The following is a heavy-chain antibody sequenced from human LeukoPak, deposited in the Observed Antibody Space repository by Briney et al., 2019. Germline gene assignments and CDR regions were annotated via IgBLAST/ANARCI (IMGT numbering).Heavy chain of an antibody. CDR2: INPSGGST. V-gene: IGHV1-46*01. J-gene: IGHJ6*02. CDR3: AREWELLDYYYYYGMDV. D-gene: IGHD1-26*01. CDR1: GYTFTSYY. Sequence: GASVKVSCKASGYTFTSYYMHWVRQAPGQGLEWMGIINPSGGSTSYAQKFQGRVTMTRDTSTSTVYMELSSLRSEDTAVYYCAREWELLDYYYYYGMDVWGQGTTVTVSS.